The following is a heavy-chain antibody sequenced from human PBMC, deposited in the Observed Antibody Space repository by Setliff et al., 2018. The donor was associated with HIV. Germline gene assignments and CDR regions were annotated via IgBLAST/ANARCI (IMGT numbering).Heavy chain of an antibody. J-gene: IGHJ3*01. CDR3: AGESALSGQSD. V-gene: IGHV4-59*01. D-gene: IGHD6-19*01. CDR1: GGSISNYY. Sequence: SETLSLTCTVYGGSISNYYWSWIRQPPGKGLQWIGYIYYSGSTNYNPSRKSRVTISVDTSKNQFSLKLSSVTAADTAVYYCAGESALSGQSDWGQGTMVTVS. CDR2: IYYSGST.